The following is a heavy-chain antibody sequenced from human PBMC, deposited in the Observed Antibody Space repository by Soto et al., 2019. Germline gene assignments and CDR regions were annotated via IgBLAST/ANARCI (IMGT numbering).Heavy chain of an antibody. J-gene: IGHJ3*01. D-gene: IGHD1-7*01. Sequence: EVQLVDSGGGLVQPGGSLRLSCAASEFTFRSYWMHWVRQSPGKGLVWVSRISGDGSSTNYADSVKGRCTISRDNAKNTVYLQNDSLSAEDTAVYYCARSLPGTYEAFDLWGQGTMVTVSS. CDR3: ARSLPGTYEAFDL. CDR2: ISGDGSST. CDR1: EFTFRSYW. V-gene: IGHV3-74*01.